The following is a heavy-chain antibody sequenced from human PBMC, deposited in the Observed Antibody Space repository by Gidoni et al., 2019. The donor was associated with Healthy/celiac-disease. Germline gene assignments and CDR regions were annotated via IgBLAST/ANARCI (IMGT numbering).Heavy chain of an antibody. J-gene: IGHJ4*02. CDR3: ATCIVGATEGGFDY. CDR2: IYYSGST. CDR1: GGSISSSSYY. V-gene: IGHV4-39*07. Sequence: QLQLQESGPGLVKPSETLSLTCTVSGGSISSSSYYWGWIRQPPGKGLEWIGSIYYSGSTYYNPSLKSRVTISVDTSKNQFSLKLSSVTAADTAVYYCATCIVGATEGGFDYWGQGTLVTVSS. D-gene: IGHD1-26*01.